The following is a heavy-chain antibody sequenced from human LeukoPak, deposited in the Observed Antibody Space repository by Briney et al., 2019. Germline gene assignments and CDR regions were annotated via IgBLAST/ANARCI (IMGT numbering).Heavy chain of an antibody. V-gene: IGHV3-23*01. J-gene: IGHJ3*02. D-gene: IGHD2/OR15-2a*01. CDR2: ISNSGGNT. Sequence: GGSLRLSCAASGFTFSTYAMSWVRQAPGKGLEWVSAISNSGGNTYYADSVRGRFTISRENAENSFYLQMNSLTADDTAVYYCAREAFTDATGYYFSPLDMWGQGTMVTVSS. CDR3: AREAFTDATGYYFSPLDM. CDR1: GFTFSTYA.